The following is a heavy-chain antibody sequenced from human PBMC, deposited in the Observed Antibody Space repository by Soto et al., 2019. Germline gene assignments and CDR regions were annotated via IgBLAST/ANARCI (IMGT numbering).Heavy chain of an antibody. J-gene: IGHJ4*02. CDR2: IYYSGST. V-gene: IGHV4-59*01. CDR3: ARDNRYSGFDY. Sequence: SETLSLTCTVSGGSISSYYWSWIRQPPGKGLEWIGYIYYSGSTNYNPSLKSRVTISVDTSKNQFSLKLSSVTAADTAVYYCARDNRYSGFDYWGQGTLVTVSS. D-gene: IGHD5-12*01. CDR1: GGSISSYY.